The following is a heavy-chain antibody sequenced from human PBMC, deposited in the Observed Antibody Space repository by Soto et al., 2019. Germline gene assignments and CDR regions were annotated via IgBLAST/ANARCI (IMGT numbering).Heavy chain of an antibody. Sequence: PSETLSLTSAVSGGSIRSGNWWSWVRQPPGKGLDWIGEVHRSGSTNYNPSLKSRVTISVDEFKSQFSLKLSSVTAADTAVYYCARLDNSDWSKGYYFDYWGQGTLVTVSS. D-gene: IGHD6-19*01. CDR3: ARLDNSDWSKGYYFDY. J-gene: IGHJ4*02. CDR2: VHRSGST. V-gene: IGHV4-4*02. CDR1: GGSIRSGNW.